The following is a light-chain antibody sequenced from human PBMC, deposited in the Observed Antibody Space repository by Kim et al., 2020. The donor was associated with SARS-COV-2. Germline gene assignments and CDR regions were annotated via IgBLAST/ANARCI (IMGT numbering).Light chain of an antibody. CDR1: TANIGFHY. J-gene: IGLJ2*01. CDR3: SAWDNSLSAVL. CDR2: RNN. V-gene: IGLV1-47*01. Sequence: GQWFAISCSGSTANIGFHYVYWYRQLPGTAPNLLIYRNNQRPSGVPDRFSGSRSDTSASLAISGLRSEDEGDYYCSAWDNSLSAVLFGGGTKLTVL.